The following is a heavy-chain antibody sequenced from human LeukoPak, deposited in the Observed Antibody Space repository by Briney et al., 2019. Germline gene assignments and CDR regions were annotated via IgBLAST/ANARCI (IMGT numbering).Heavy chain of an antibody. J-gene: IGHJ5*02. CDR2: IYYSGST. CDR1: GGSISSGDYY. Sequence: SETLSLTCTVSGGSISSGDYYWSWIRQPPGKGLEWIGYIYYSGSTYYNPSLKSRVTISVDTSKNQFSLKLSSVTAADTAVYYCARALYCSGTSCYLRWFDPWGQGTLVTVSS. V-gene: IGHV4-30-4*01. D-gene: IGHD2-2*01. CDR3: ARALYCSGTSCYLRWFDP.